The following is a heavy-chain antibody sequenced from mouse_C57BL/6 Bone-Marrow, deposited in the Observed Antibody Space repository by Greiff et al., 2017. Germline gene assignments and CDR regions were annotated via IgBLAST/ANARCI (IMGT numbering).Heavy chain of an antibody. CDR2: INPYNGDT. V-gene: IGHV1-20*01. J-gene: IGHJ2*01. D-gene: IGHD2-4*01. CDR1: GYSFTGYF. Sequence: SGPELVKPGDSVKISCKASGYSFTGYFMNWVMQSHGKSLEWIGRINPYNGDTFYNQKFKGKATLTVDKSSSTAHMELRSLTSEDSAVYYCGRDDYEGGYWGQGTTLTVSS. CDR3: GRDDYEGGY.